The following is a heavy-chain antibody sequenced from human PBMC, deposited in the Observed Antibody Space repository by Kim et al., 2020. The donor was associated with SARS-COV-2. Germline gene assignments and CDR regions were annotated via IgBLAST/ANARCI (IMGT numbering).Heavy chain of an antibody. V-gene: IGHV5-51*01. J-gene: IGHJ4*02. Sequence: SPSFQGQVTISADKSISTAYLQWSSLKASDTAMYYCARPYSSSWYAPFDYWGQGTLVTVSS. D-gene: IGHD6-13*01. CDR3: ARPYSSSWYAPFDY.